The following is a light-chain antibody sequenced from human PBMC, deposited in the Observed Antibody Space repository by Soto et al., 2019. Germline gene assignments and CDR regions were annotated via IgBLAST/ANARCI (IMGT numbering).Light chain of an antibody. CDR3: QQATRFPVS. J-gene: IGKJ4*01. CDR2: GAS. Sequence: DIQMTQSPSSVSASVGDRVTITCRASQDISRWLAWYQQKPGKAPKLLIYGASNLQSGAPSRFSGSGSGTDFTLTISSLQPEDFATYYCQQATRFPVSFGGGTKIEIK. V-gene: IGKV1-12*01. CDR1: QDISRW.